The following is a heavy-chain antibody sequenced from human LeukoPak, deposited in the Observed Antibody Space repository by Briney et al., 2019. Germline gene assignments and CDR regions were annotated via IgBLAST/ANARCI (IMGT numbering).Heavy chain of an antibody. CDR2: IKQDGSEK. V-gene: IGHV3-7*04. J-gene: IGHJ4*02. Sequence: GGSLRLSCAASGFTFSSYWMSWVRQAPGKGLEWVANIKQDGSEKYYVDSVKGQFTISRHNTNNSLYLQTNSLRAEDTAVYYCARDLILDYWGQGTLVTVSS. CDR1: GFTFSSYW. CDR3: ARDLILDY.